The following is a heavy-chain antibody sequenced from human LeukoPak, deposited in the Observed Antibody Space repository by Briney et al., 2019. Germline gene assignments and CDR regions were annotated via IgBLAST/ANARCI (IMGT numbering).Heavy chain of an antibody. V-gene: IGHV4-30-4*08. D-gene: IGHD3-16*02. J-gene: IGHJ4*02. CDR2: IYYSGST. Sequence: SSQTLSLTCTVSGGSISSGDYYWSWIRQPPGKGLEWIGYIYYSGSTYYNPSLKSRVTISVDTSKNQFSLKLSSVTAADTAVYYCAREADYVWGSYRYTPDYWGQGTLVTVSS. CDR3: AREADYVWGSYRYTPDY. CDR1: GGSISSGDYY.